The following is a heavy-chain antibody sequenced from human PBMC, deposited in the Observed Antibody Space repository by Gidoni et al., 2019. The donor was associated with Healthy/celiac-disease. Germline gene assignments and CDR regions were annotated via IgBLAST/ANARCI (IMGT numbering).Heavy chain of an antibody. Sequence: EVQLVESGGGLVQPGGSLRLSCAASGFPFSAHYMVWVRQAPGKGLEWVGRTRNKANSYTTEYAASVKGRFTISRDDSKNSLYLQMNSLKTEDTAVYYCAREYYDILTGIYYYYGMDVWGQGTTVTVSS. CDR1: GFPFSAHY. J-gene: IGHJ6*02. D-gene: IGHD3-9*01. CDR2: TRNKANSYTT. V-gene: IGHV3-72*01. CDR3: AREYYDILTGIYYYYGMDV.